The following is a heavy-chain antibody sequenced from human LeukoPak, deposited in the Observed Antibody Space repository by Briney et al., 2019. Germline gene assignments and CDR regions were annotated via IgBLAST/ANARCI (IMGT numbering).Heavy chain of an antibody. CDR1: GDSISGYS. CDR3: ARRVTSKAVRPNIYQFMDV. V-gene: IGHV4-4*09. D-gene: IGHD6-19*01. Sequence: PSETLSPTCTVSGDSISGYSWSWIRQSPEKGLEWIGLIQTSGTTKYNPSLKGRVSISVDTSKTQVSLKVSSVTAADTAVYYCARRVTSKAVRPNIYQFMDVWGKGTTVTVSS. CDR2: IQTSGTT. J-gene: IGHJ6*03.